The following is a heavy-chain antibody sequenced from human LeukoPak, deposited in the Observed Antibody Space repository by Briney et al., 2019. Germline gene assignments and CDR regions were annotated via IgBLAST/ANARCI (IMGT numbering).Heavy chain of an antibody. Sequence: GGSLRLSCLASGFTFGTHSMSWVRQGPGKALEWLSAISSDDTAYYADSVKGRFTISRDNSKNTLFLQMNSLRGEDTAMYYCARVQGGGYRTADYWGQGTLVTVSS. CDR3: ARVQGGGYRTADY. J-gene: IGHJ4*02. V-gene: IGHV3-66*02. D-gene: IGHD6-19*01. CDR1: GFTFGTHS. CDR2: ISSDDTA.